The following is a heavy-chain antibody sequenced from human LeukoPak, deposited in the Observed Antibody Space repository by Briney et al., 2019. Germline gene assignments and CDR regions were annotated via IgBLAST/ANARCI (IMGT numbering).Heavy chain of an antibody. CDR3: ARNHYYDSSIDY. V-gene: IGHV4-34*01. Sequence: KPSETLSLTCAVYGGSFSGYYWSWIRQPPGKGLEWIGEINHSGSTNYNPSLKSRVTISVDTSKNQFSLKLSSVAAADTAVYYCARNHYYDSSIDYWGQGTLVTVSS. J-gene: IGHJ4*02. CDR1: GGSFSGYY. D-gene: IGHD3-22*01. CDR2: INHSGST.